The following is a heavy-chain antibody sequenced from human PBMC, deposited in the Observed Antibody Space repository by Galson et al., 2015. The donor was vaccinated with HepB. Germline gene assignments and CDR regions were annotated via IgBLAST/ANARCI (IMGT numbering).Heavy chain of an antibody. D-gene: IGHD4-23*01. Sequence: SLRLSCAASGFTFSSYAMHWVRQAPGKGLEWVAVISYDGSNKYYADSVKGRFTISRDNSKNTLYLQMNSLRAEDTAVYYCARDRDGVVTRAYYYYGMDVWGQGTTVTVSS. V-gene: IGHV3-30*04. CDR2: ISYDGSNK. CDR3: ARDRDGVVTRAYYYYGMDV. J-gene: IGHJ6*02. CDR1: GFTFSSYA.